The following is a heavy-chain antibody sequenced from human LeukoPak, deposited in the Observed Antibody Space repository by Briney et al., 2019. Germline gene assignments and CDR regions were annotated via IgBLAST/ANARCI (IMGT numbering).Heavy chain of an antibody. CDR2: IYYSGST. J-gene: IGHJ5*02. D-gene: IGHD3-10*01. Sequence: SETLSLTCTDPGGSISSYYWSWIRQPPGKGLEWIGYIYYSGSTNYKPSLKSRVTISVDTSKNQFSLKLNSVTAADTAVYYCARGGYYGSGNDFRFDPWGQGTLVTASS. CDR1: GGSISSYY. V-gene: IGHV4-59*01. CDR3: ARGGYYGSGNDFRFDP.